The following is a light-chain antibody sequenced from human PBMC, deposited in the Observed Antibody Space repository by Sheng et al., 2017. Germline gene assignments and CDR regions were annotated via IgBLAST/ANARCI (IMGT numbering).Light chain of an antibody. V-gene: IGLV3-19*01. CDR3: QAWDSSVV. J-gene: IGLJ2*01. CDR1: SLRSYF. CDR2: GLN. Sequence: SSELTQDPAVSVALGQTVRITCQGDSLRSYFASWYQQKPGQAPLLVIYGLNNRPSGIPDRFSGSSSGNTASLTITGAQAEDEADYYCQAWDSSVVFGGGTKLTVL.